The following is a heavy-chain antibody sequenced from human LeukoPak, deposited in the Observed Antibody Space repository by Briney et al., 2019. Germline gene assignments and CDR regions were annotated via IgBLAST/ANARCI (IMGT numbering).Heavy chain of an antibody. CDR1: GGTFSSYA. J-gene: IGHJ5*02. CDR2: IIPILGIA. Sequence: ASVKVSCKASGGTFSSYAISWVRQAPGQGLEWMGRIIPILGIANYAQKFQGRVTITADKSTSTAYMELSSLRSEDTAVYYCARDGGRTRMWFDPWGQGTLVTVSS. D-gene: IGHD3-16*01. V-gene: IGHV1-69*04. CDR3: ARDGGRTRMWFDP.